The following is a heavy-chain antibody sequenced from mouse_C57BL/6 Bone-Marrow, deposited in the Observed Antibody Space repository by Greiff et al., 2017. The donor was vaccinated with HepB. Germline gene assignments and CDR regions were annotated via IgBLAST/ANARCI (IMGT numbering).Heavy chain of an antibody. CDR2: IDPEDGET. V-gene: IGHV14-2*01. D-gene: IGHD6-5*01. CDR3: ARSRYAHWYFDV. CDR1: GFNIKDYY. Sequence: DVHLVESGAELVKPGASVKLSCTASGFNIKDYYMHWVKQRTEQGLEWIGRIDPEDGETKYAPKFQGKATITADTSSNTAYLQLSSLTSEDTAVYYCARSRYAHWYFDVWGTGTTVTVSS. J-gene: IGHJ1*03.